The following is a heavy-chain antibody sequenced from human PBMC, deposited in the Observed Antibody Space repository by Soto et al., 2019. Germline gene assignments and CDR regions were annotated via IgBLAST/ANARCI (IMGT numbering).Heavy chain of an antibody. J-gene: IGHJ4*02. V-gene: IGHV1-69*01. CDR1: GGTFSSYA. Sequence: QVQLVQSGAEVKKPGSSVKVSCKASGGTFSSYAISWVRPAAGQGLEWMGWIIPIFGTANYAQKVQGRVTITADESTSKAYMGLSSLRSEDTAVYYSARAREWELLQAPFDYWGQGTPVTVSS. CDR3: ARAREWELLQAPFDY. CDR2: IIPIFGTA. D-gene: IGHD1-26*01.